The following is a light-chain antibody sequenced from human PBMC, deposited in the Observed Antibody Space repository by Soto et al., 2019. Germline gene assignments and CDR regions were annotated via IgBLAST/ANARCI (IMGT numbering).Light chain of an antibody. CDR3: AAWDDSLSGRV. V-gene: IGLV1-47*02. Sequence: SALTQPPSASGTPGQRVTMSCSGSGSNIGPNYVYWFQQFPGTAPKLLIYNNDQRPSGVPDRFSGSKSGTSASLGISGLRSEDEADYYCAAWDDSLSGRVFGGGTKVTVL. CDR2: NND. J-gene: IGLJ3*02. CDR1: GSNIGPNY.